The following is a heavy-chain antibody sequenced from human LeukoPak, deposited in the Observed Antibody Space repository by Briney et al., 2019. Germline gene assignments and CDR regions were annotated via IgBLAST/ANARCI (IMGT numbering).Heavy chain of an antibody. CDR1: GFTFSSYS. Sequence: GGSLRLSCAASGFTFSSYSMNWVRQAPGKGLEWVSSISSSSSYIYYADSVKGRFTISRDNAKNSLYLQMNSLRAEDTAVYYCARDLGGDAYYFDYWGQGTLVTVSS. V-gene: IGHV3-21*01. CDR2: ISSSSSYI. J-gene: IGHJ4*02. D-gene: IGHD4-17*01. CDR3: ARDLGGDAYYFDY.